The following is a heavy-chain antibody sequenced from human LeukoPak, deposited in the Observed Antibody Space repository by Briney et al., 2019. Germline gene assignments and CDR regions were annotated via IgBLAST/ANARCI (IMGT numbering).Heavy chain of an antibody. Sequence: PSETLSLTCAVSGGSISSGGYSWSWIRQPPGKGLEWIGYIYYSGSTYYNPSLKSRVTISVDRSKNQFSLKLSSVTAADTAVHYCARTMVRGVGYFDYWGQGTLVTVSS. CDR2: IYYSGST. CDR1: GGSISSGGYS. D-gene: IGHD3-10*01. CDR3: ARTMVRGVGYFDY. J-gene: IGHJ4*02. V-gene: IGHV4-30-2*01.